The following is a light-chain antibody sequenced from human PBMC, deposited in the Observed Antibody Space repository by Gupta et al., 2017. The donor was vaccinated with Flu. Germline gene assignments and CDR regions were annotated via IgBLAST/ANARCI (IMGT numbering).Light chain of an antibody. Sequence: DIQLTQSPSSLSASVGDRVTITCRASQSISSYLNWYQQKPGKAPKLLIYAASSLQSGVPSRFSGSGSGTDFTLTISILQPEDFATYYCQQSYSTPRRSFGQGTKLEIK. J-gene: IGKJ2*03. CDR2: AAS. V-gene: IGKV1-39*01. CDR3: QQSYSTPRRS. CDR1: QSISSY.